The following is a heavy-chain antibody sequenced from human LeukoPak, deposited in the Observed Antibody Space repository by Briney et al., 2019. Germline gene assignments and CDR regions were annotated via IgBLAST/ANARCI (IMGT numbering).Heavy chain of an antibody. CDR1: GYTFTSYG. CDR3: ARETPPSYYDFWSGHPPFDY. V-gene: IGHV1-18*01. D-gene: IGHD3-3*01. J-gene: IGHJ4*02. CDR2: ISAYNGNT. Sequence: ASVKVSCKASGYTFTSYGISWVRQAPGQGLEWMGWISAYNGNTNYAQKLQGRVTMTTDTSTSTAYMELRSLRSDDTAVYYCARETPPSYYDFWSGHPPFDYWGQGTLVTVSS.